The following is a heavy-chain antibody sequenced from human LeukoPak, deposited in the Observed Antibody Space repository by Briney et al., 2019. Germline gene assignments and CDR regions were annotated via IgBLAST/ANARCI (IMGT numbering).Heavy chain of an antibody. V-gene: IGHV3-66*01. D-gene: IGHD6-19*01. Sequence: GGSLRLSCAASGFTVSSNYMSWVRQAPGKGLEWVSVIYSGGSTFYADSVMGRFTISRDNSKNTLYLQMNSLKAEDTAVYYCASGEFGWLYFDSWGQGTLVTVSS. CDR2: IYSGGST. CDR1: GFTVSSNY. CDR3: ASGEFGWLYFDS. J-gene: IGHJ4*02.